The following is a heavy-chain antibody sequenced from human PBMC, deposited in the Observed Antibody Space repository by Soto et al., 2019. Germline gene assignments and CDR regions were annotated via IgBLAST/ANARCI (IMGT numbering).Heavy chain of an antibody. J-gene: IGHJ4*02. Sequence: QVQLVESGGGVVQPGRSLRLSCAASGFTFSSYGMHWVRPAPGKGLEWVAVIWYDGSNKYYADSVKGRFTISRDNSKNTLDLQMNSLRADDTAVYSCARDITMVAPEYYLDYWGQGTLVTVSS. CDR1: GFTFSSYG. V-gene: IGHV3-33*01. CDR2: IWYDGSNK. D-gene: IGHD3-10*01. CDR3: ARDITMVAPEYYLDY.